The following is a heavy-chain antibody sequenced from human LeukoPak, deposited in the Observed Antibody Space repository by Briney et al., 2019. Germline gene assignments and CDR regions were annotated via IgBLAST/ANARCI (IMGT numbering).Heavy chain of an antibody. D-gene: IGHD5-18*01. CDR1: GGSITSGSSF. CDR3: ARDVGGYSYGYRPTELYWYFGL. Sequence: SETLSLTCTVSGGSITSGSSFWTWIRQPAGKGLEWIGRIYTGGSTNYNPSLKSRVTISVDTSKNQFSLKLSSVTAADTAVYYCARDVGGYSYGYRPTELYWYFGLWGRGTRVTVSS. CDR2: IYTGGST. V-gene: IGHV4-61*02. J-gene: IGHJ2*01.